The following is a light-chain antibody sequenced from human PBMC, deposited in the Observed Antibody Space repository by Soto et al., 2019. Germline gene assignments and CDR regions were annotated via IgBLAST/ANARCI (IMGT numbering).Light chain of an antibody. V-gene: IGKV3D-15*01. CDR3: QHYYSWPWT. CDR1: QSVDSN. Sequence: EIMMTQSPATLSVSPGDGATLSCRASQSVDSNLAWYQQKPGQTPRLLIYGASTRPTGIPARFSGSGSGTQFTLTISSLQSEDSALYYCQHYYSWPWTFGQGTKVDIK. CDR2: GAS. J-gene: IGKJ1*01.